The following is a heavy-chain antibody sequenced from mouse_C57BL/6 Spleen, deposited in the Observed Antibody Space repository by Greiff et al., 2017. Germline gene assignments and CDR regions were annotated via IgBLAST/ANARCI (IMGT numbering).Heavy chain of an antibody. Sequence: VQRVASGAELVRPGASVTLSCKASGYTFTDYEMHWVKQTPVHGLEWIGAIDPETGGTAYTQKFKGKAILTADKSSSTAYMELRSLTSEDSAVXYCTRGGLLTTVVATDWYFDVWGTGTTVTVSS. CDR3: TRGGLLTTVVATDWYFDV. D-gene: IGHD1-1*01. V-gene: IGHV1-15*01. J-gene: IGHJ1*03. CDR1: GYTFTDYE. CDR2: IDPETGGT.